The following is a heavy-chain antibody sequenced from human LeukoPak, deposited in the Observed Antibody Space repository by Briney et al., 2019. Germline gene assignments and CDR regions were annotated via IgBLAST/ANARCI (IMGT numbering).Heavy chain of an antibody. CDR2: MNPNSGNT. CDR1: GYTFTSYG. J-gene: IGHJ6*02. Sequence: ASVKVSCKASGYTFTSYGISWVRQATGQGLEWMGWMNPNSGNTGYAQKFQGRVTMTRNTSISTAYMELSSLRSEDTAVYYCARSCPIGIWFGELYYGMDVWGQGTTVTVSS. V-gene: IGHV1-8*02. D-gene: IGHD3-10*01. CDR3: ARSCPIGIWFGELYYGMDV.